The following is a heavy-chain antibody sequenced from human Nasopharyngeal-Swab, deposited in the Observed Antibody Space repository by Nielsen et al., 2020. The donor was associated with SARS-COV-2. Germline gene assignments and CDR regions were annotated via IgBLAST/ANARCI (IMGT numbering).Heavy chain of an antibody. V-gene: IGHV1-2*06. D-gene: IGHD3-22*01. CDR1: GYTFTGYY. CDR2: INPNSGGT. J-gene: IGHJ3*02. CDR3: ARGYYYDSLDAFDI. Sequence: ASLKVSCKASGYTFTGYYMHWVRQAPGQGLEWMGRINPNSGGTNYAQKFQGRVTMTRDTSISTAYMELSRLRSDDTAVYYCARGYYYDSLDAFDIWGQGTMVTVSS.